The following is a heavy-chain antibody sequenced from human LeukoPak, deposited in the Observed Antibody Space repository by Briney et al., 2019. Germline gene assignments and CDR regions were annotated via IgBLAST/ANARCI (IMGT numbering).Heavy chain of an antibody. CDR2: ISGSGGST. J-gene: IGHJ5*02. Sequence: GGSLRLSCAASGFTFGSYAMSWVRQAPGKGLEWVSTISGSGGSTYYADSVKGRFTISRDNSKNTLYLQMNSLRAEDAAVYYCAKRGYSYGLAWGQGTLVTVSS. CDR3: AKRGYSYGLA. V-gene: IGHV3-23*01. CDR1: GFTFGSYA. D-gene: IGHD5-18*01.